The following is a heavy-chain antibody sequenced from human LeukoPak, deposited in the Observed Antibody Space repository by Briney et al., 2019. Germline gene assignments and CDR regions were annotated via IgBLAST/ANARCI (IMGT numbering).Heavy chain of an antibody. J-gene: IGHJ4*02. D-gene: IGHD3-22*01. CDR1: GYTFTSYG. Sequence: ASVKVSCKASGYTFTSYGISWVRQAPGQGLEWIGWISGYNGNTDYAQQVQGRVTMTTDTSTGTAYMELRNLTSDDTAVYYCARKSYYDTSGYYEDFDYWGQGTLVTVSS. CDR2: ISGYNGNT. V-gene: IGHV1-18*01. CDR3: ARKSYYDTSGYYEDFDY.